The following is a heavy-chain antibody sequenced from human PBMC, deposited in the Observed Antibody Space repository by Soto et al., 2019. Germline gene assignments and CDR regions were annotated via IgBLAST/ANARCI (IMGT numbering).Heavy chain of an antibody. J-gene: IGHJ4*02. CDR3: ARRTGDTNSGYYFDY. Sequence: EVQLVESGGGLVQPGGSLRLSCAASGITFRSSWMHWVRQAPGKGLVWVSLISNDGTDTKYADSVKGRFTISRDNAKNTLYLQMNSLRAEDTAVYYCARRTGDTNSGYYFDYWGQGALVTVSS. CDR1: GITFRSSW. V-gene: IGHV3-74*01. CDR2: ISNDGTDT. D-gene: IGHD2-21*02.